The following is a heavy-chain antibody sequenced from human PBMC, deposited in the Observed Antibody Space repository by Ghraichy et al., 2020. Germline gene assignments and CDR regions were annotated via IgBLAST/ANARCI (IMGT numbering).Heavy chain of an antibody. CDR2: IYPGDSDT. V-gene: IGHV5-51*01. CDR1: GYSFSSYW. Sequence: GESLNISCKGSGYSFSSYWIAWVRQMPGKGLEWIGIIYPGDSDTRYSPSFQGQVTISGDKSISTAYLHWSTLKGSDTAMYYCARLPCLLYSGYDMYFDYWGQGTLVTVSS. J-gene: IGHJ4*02. CDR3: ARLPCLLYSGYDMYFDY. D-gene: IGHD5-12*01.